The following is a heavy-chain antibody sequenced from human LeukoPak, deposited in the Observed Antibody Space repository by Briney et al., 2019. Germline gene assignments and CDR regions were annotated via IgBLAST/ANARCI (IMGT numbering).Heavy chain of an antibody. CDR1: GDTLGELS. CDR2: FDPEDGET. D-gene: IGHD6-6*01. V-gene: IGHV1-24*01. CDR3: ATQSPSSYYFDY. Sequence: ASVKVSCKVSGDTLGELSMHWVRQVPGKGLEWMGGFDPEDGETIYAQKFQGRVTMTEDTSTDTAYMELSSPRSEDTAVYYCATQSPSSYYFDYWGQGTLVTVSS. J-gene: IGHJ4*02.